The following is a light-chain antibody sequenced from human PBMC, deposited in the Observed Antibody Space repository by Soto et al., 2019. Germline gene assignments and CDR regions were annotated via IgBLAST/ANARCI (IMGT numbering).Light chain of an antibody. CDR1: SSDFAAYNY. CDR2: EVT. V-gene: IGLV2-14*01. J-gene: IGLJ2*01. CDR3: SSYSTTSSPHVL. Sequence: QSALTQPASVSGSPGQSIAISCTGSSSDFAAYNYVSWYQQFPGKVPKLLIYEVTSRPSEVSARFTGSKSGSTASLTISGLQAEDEADYYCSSYSTTSSPHVLFGGGTK.